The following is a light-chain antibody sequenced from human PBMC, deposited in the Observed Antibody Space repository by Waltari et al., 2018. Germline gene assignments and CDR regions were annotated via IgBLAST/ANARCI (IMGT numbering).Light chain of an antibody. J-gene: IGKJ4*01. Sequence: IVLTQSPDSLAVSLGERATINCKSSQSVLSSGDGINYLAWYQQKVGQPPQLLIYWAAVRESGAPGRFRGSGSGTDFTLTISSLQPEDAALYFCQQYFTTSLTFGGGTKVEI. CDR1: QSVLSSGDGINY. V-gene: IGKV4-1*01. CDR3: QQYFTTSLT. CDR2: WAA.